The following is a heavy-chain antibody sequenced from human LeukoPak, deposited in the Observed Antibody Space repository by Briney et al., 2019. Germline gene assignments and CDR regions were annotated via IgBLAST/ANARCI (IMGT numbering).Heavy chain of an antibody. Sequence: PSETLSLTCTVPGGSISGSYWSWIRQPPGKGLEWIAYMYNSGSTNYNPSLKSRVTISIDTSKNQFSLKLSSPTAADTAIYYCARGIESYGDYGYWGQGILVNVSS. J-gene: IGHJ4*02. CDR3: ARGIESYGDYGY. CDR1: GGSISGSY. V-gene: IGHV4-59*01. CDR2: MYNSGST. D-gene: IGHD4-17*01.